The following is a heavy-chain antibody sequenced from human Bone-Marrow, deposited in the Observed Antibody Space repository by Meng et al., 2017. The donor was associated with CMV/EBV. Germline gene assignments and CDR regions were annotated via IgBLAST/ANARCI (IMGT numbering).Heavy chain of an antibody. V-gene: IGHV3-7*01. D-gene: IGHD6-13*01. Sequence: GESLKISCAASGFTFSSYWMSWVRQAPGKGLEWVANIKQDGSEKYYVDSVKGRFTISRDNAKNSLYLQMNSLRAEDTAAYYCARESSSSWYSYYYYYGMDVWGQGTTVTVSS. J-gene: IGHJ6*02. CDR3: ARESSSSWYSYYYYYGMDV. CDR2: IKQDGSEK. CDR1: GFTFSSYW.